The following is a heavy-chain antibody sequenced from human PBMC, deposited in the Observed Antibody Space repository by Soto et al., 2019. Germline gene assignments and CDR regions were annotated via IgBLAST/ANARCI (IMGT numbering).Heavy chain of an antibody. D-gene: IGHD3-10*01. CDR3: ARGSGSYYSLLSFDY. CDR1: GFTFSSYA. V-gene: IGHV3-23*01. CDR2: ISGSGGST. Sequence: GGSLRLSCAASGFTFSSYAMSWVRQAPGKGLEWVSAISGSGGSTYYADSVKGRFTISRDNSKNTLYLQMNSLRAEDTAVYYCARGSGSYYSLLSFDYWGQGTLVTVSS. J-gene: IGHJ4*02.